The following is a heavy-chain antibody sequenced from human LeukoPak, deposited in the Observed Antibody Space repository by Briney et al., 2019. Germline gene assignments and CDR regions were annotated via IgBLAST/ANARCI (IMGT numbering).Heavy chain of an antibody. J-gene: IGHJ3*02. CDR3: ARGLKDRYGSGHFDI. CDR1: GFTVSSNY. D-gene: IGHD3-10*01. CDR2: IYSGGST. Sequence: GGSLRLSCAASGFTVSSNYMSWVRRAPGKGLVWVSVIYSGGSTYYADSVKGRFTISRDNSKNTLYLQMNSLRAEDTAVYYCARGLKDRYGSGHFDIWGQGTMVTVSS. V-gene: IGHV3-53*01.